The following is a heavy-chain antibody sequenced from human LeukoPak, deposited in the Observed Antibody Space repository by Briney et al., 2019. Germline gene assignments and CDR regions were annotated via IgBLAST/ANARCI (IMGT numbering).Heavy chain of an antibody. J-gene: IGHJ4*02. V-gene: IGHV3-33*06. D-gene: IGHD6-19*01. CDR3: AKAGIGVVGYFDY. CDR2: IWYDGSNK. CDR1: GFTFSSYG. Sequence: GSLRLSCAASGFTFSSYGMHWVRQAPGKGLEWVAVIWYDGSNKYYADSVKGRFTISRDNSKNTLYLQMNSLRDEDTALYYCAKAGIGVVGYFDYWGQGTLVTVSS.